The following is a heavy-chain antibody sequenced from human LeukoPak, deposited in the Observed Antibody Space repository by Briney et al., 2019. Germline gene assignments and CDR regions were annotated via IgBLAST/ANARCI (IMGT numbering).Heavy chain of an antibody. Sequence: GGSLRLSCAASGFTFSSYWMSWVRQAPGKGLEWVAVISYDGSNKYYADSVKGRFTISRDNSKNTLYLQMNSLRAEDTAVYYCAKSRSGADYWGQGTLVTVS. D-gene: IGHD6-19*01. CDR2: ISYDGSNK. CDR1: GFTFSSYW. V-gene: IGHV3-30*18. J-gene: IGHJ4*02. CDR3: AKSRSGADY.